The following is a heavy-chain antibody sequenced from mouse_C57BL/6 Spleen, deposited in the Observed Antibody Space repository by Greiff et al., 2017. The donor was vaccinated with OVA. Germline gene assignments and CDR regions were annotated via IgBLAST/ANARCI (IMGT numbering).Heavy chain of an antibody. CDR2: IYPGDGDT. J-gene: IGHJ2*01. V-gene: IGHV1-82*01. Sequence: VQLQQSGPELVKPGASVKISCKASGYAFSSSWMNWVKQRPGKGLVWIGRIYPGDGDTNYNGKFKGKATLTADKSSSTAYMQLSSLTSEDSAVYFCAREGDYDGFDYWGQGTTLTVSS. CDR1: GYAFSSSW. D-gene: IGHD2-4*01. CDR3: AREGDYDGFDY.